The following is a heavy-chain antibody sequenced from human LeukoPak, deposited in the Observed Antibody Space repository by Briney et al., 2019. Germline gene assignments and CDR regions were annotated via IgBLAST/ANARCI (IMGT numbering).Heavy chain of an antibody. CDR3: ARGRGYYYDSSGYYGLRAFDI. Sequence: PSETLSLTCAVYGGSSSGYYWSWIRQPPGKGLEWIGEINHSGSTNYNPSLKSRVAISVDTSKNQFSLKLSSVTAADTAVYYCARGRGYYYDSSGYYGLRAFDIWGQGTMVTVSS. CDR2: INHSGST. CDR1: GGSSSGYY. V-gene: IGHV4-34*01. D-gene: IGHD3-22*01. J-gene: IGHJ3*02.